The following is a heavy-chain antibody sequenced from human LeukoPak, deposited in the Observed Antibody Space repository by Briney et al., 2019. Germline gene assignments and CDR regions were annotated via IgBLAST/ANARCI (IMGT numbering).Heavy chain of an antibody. CDR1: GFTFSTYS. CDR2: ISYGSIYI. Sequence: GGSLRLSCAASGFTFSTYSMNWVRQAPGKGLEWVSSISYGSIYIYYADSVKGRFTISRDDALNSLYLQLNSLRAEDSALYYCARANTNGYTYGNFDYWGQGTLVTVSS. V-gene: IGHV3-21*01. D-gene: IGHD5-18*01. J-gene: IGHJ4*02. CDR3: ARANTNGYTYGNFDY.